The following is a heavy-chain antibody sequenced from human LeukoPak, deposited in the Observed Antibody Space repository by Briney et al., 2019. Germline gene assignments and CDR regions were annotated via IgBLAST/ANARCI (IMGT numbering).Heavy chain of an antibody. V-gene: IGHV3-7*01. CDR3: ARDPLRVAGTGRFFDL. J-gene: IGHJ2*01. CDR2: IKEDGSEK. D-gene: IGHD6-19*01. CDR1: GFSFTSHW. Sequence: PGGSLRLSCAGSGFSFTSHWMSWVRQAPAKGLEWVANIKEDGSEKYYVDSVKGRFTISRDNAKNSLSLQMNSLRAEDTAVYYCARDPLRVAGTGRFFDLWGRGTLVTVSS.